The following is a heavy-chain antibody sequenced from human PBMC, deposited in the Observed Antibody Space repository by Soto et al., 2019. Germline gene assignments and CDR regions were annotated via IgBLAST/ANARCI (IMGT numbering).Heavy chain of an antibody. CDR3: AKDIATSITIFGVVPHYYGMDV. Sequence: EVQLVESGGGLVQPGRSLRLSCAASGFTFDDYAMHWVRQAPGKGLEWVSGISWNSGSIGYADSVKGRFTISRDNAKNSLCLQMNSLRAEDTALYYCAKDIATSITIFGVVPHYYGMDVWGQGTTVTVSS. D-gene: IGHD3-3*01. V-gene: IGHV3-9*01. J-gene: IGHJ6*02. CDR2: ISWNSGSI. CDR1: GFTFDDYA.